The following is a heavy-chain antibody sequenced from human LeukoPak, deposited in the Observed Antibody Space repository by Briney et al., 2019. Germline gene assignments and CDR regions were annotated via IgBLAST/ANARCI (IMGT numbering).Heavy chain of an antibody. CDR2: IWYDGSNK. CDR1: GFTFSSYG. J-gene: IGHJ4*02. Sequence: PGGSLRLSCAASGFTFSSYGMHWVRQAPGKGLEWVAVIWYDGSNKYYADSVKGRFTISRDNSKNTLYLQMNSLRAEDTAVYYCARGGDDCGGNRLNWGQGTLVTVSS. CDR3: ARGGDDCGGNRLN. V-gene: IGHV3-33*01. D-gene: IGHD4-23*01.